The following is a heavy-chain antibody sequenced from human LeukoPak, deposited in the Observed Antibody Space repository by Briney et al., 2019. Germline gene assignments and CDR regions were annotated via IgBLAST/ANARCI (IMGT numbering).Heavy chain of an antibody. J-gene: IGHJ5*02. V-gene: IGHV4-4*02. D-gene: IGHD6-13*01. CDR3: AASYIAAAGTGWFDP. CDR1: GGSISSSNW. CDR2: IYHSGST. Sequence: PSGTLSLTCAVSGGSISSSNWWSWVRQPPGKGLEWIGEIYHSGSTNYNPSLKSRVTISVDKSKNQFSLKLSSVTAADTAVYYCAASYIAAAGTGWFDPWGQGTLVTVSS.